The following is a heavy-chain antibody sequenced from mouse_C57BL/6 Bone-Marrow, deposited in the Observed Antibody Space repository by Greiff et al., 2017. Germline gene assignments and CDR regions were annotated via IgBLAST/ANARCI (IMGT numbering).Heavy chain of an antibody. CDR2: INPYNGGT. Sequence: EVQLQQSGPVLVKPGASVKMSCKASGYTFTDYYMNWVKQSHGKSLEWIGVINPYNGGTSYNQKFKGKATLTVDKSSSTAYMELNSLTSEDSAVYYCARDYYGSLDDWGQGTTLTVSS. J-gene: IGHJ2*01. V-gene: IGHV1-19*01. CDR3: ARDYYGSLDD. CDR1: GYTFTDYY. D-gene: IGHD1-1*01.